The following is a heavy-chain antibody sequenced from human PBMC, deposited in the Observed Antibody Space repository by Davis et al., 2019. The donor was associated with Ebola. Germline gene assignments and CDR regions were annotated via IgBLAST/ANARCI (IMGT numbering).Heavy chain of an antibody. CDR2: IRGDGTI. CDR1: GFTFNDYP. Sequence: GGSLRLSCAASGFTFNDYPMNWVRQAPGKGLEWISHIRGDGTISYSDSVKGRFTISRDNAKNSLYLQMNSLRDEDTAVYYCARVGGDLRGMDVWGQGTTVTVSS. J-gene: IGHJ6*02. CDR3: ARVGGDLRGMDV. V-gene: IGHV3-69-1*01. D-gene: IGHD3-3*01.